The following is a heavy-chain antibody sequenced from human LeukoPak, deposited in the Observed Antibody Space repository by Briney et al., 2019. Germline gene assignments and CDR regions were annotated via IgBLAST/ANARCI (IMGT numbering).Heavy chain of an antibody. Sequence: PGGSLRLSCAAAGITFRSKWMSWVRQAPGKGLEWVANIKPDGSEQYYVDSVKGRFTISRDNAKNSLYLQMNSLRAEDSAVYYCARDGCTSTSCYTRGDVWGKGTMVTVSS. CDR3: ARDGCTSTSCYTRGDV. D-gene: IGHD2-2*02. CDR2: IKPDGSEQ. CDR1: GITFRSKW. V-gene: IGHV3-7*01. J-gene: IGHJ6*03.